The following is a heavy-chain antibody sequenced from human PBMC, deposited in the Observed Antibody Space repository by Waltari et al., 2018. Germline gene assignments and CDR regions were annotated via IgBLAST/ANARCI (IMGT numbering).Heavy chain of an antibody. J-gene: IGHJ6*02. CDR3: ARVHGSESPLSWGTDV. V-gene: IGHV4-59*01. Sequence: QVQLQESGPGLMKPSETLSLSCTVSGASLTTYYWSWIRQPPGKGLKYIGYIHDSGDTNDSPSLRSRVSMSMDTTKNQFSRKVSSVTAADSAVYYCARVHGSESPLSWGTDVGGQGTAVTVSS. CDR2: IHDSGDT. CDR1: GASLTTYY.